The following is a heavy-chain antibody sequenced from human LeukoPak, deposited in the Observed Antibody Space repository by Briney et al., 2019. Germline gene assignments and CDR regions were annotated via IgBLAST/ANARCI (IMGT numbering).Heavy chain of an antibody. J-gene: IGHJ6*03. CDR2: INHSGST. V-gene: IGHV4-34*01. Sequence: SETLSLTCTVSGGSISGYYWSWIRQPPGKGLEWIGEINHSGSTNYNPSLKSRVTISVDTSKNQFSLKLSSVTAADTAVYYCARVGSSGWLTYYYYYMDVWGKGTTVTVSS. CDR3: ARVGSSGWLTYYYYYMDV. CDR1: GGSISGYY. D-gene: IGHD6-19*01.